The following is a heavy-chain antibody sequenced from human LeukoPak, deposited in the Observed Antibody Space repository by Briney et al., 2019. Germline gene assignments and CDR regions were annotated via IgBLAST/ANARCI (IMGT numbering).Heavy chain of an antibody. J-gene: IGHJ5*02. V-gene: IGHV3-64*01. CDR3: ARDRVAAAGTAYFNNWFDP. D-gene: IGHD6-13*01. Sequence: PGGSLRLSCSASGFTFSSYAMHWVRQAPGKGLEYVSAISSNGGSTYYANSVKGRFTISRDNSKNTLYLQMSSLRAEDMAVYYCARDRVAAAGTAYFNNWFDPWGQGTLVTVSS. CDR1: GFTFSSYA. CDR2: ISSNGGST.